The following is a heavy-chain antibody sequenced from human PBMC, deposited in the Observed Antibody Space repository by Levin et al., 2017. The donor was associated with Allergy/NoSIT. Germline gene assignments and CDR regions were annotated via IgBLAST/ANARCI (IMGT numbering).Heavy chain of an antibody. Sequence: GGSLRLSCAASGFTFSDYYMSWIRQAPGKGLEWVSYISSSGSTIYYADSVKGRFTISRDNAKNSLYLQMNSLRAEDTAVYYCARVGAIDDFWSGYYGGYFDYWGQGTLVTVSS. J-gene: IGHJ4*02. D-gene: IGHD3-3*01. V-gene: IGHV3-11*01. CDR1: GFTFSDYY. CDR3: ARVGAIDDFWSGYYGGYFDY. CDR2: ISSSGSTI.